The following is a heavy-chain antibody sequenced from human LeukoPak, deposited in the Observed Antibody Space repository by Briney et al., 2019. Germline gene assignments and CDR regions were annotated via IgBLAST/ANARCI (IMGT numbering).Heavy chain of an antibody. Sequence: PGGSLRLACSASGITFSSASMTWVRQAPGQELEWVSTIAYIGIFYADSVRGRFTISRDDSRNTLNLQMNNLRAEDSAVYYCVKGLHLFDVWGQGTMVTVSS. J-gene: IGHJ6*02. CDR3: VKGLHLFDV. CDR2: IAYIGI. D-gene: IGHD2-21*01. V-gene: IGHV3-23*05. CDR1: GITFSSAS.